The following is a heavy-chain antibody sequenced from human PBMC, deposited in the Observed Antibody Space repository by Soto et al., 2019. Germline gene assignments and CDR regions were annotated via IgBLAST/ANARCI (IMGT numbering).Heavy chain of an antibody. J-gene: IGHJ5*02. D-gene: IGHD3-3*02. CDR3: ASPKIAFYNWFDP. Sequence: SETLSLTCTGSGGSISTSRYYWGWIRQPPGKGLEWIGSIYYSGSTYYNPSLKSRVTISVDTSKNQFSLKLSSVTAADTAVYYCASPKIAFYNWFDPWGQGTLVTVS. CDR2: IYYSGST. V-gene: IGHV4-39*01. CDR1: GGSISTSRYY.